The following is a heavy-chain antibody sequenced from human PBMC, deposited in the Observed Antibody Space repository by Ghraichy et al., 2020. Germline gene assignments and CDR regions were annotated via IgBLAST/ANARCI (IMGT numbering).Heavy chain of an antibody. Sequence: SQTLSLTCIISGDSISNYFWSWIRQPPGKGLEWIGYIYYSGSASYNPSLKSRLTISVDSSKNQFSLNLRSVTAADTAVYYCARGNDDYVRFDYWGQGSLVTVSS. V-gene: IGHV4-59*01. J-gene: IGHJ4*02. D-gene: IGHD4/OR15-4a*01. CDR3: ARGNDDYVRFDY. CDR1: GDSISNYF. CDR2: IYYSGSA.